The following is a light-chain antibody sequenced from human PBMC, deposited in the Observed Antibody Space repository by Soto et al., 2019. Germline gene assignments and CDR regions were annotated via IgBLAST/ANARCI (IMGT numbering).Light chain of an antibody. V-gene: IGLV1-44*01. CDR1: SSNIGSNA. CDR2: SNN. J-gene: IGLJ1*01. Sequence: QSVLTQPPSASGSPGQRVTISCSGSSSNIGSNAVNWYQQLPGTAPTLLIYSNNERPSGVPDRFSGSKSGTSASLAISGLQSEDEADYYCAAWDDSLNGYVFGTGNKLTVL. CDR3: AAWDDSLNGYV.